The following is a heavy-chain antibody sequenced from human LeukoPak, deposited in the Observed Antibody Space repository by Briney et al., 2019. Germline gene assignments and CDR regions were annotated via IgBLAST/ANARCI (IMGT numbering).Heavy chain of an antibody. V-gene: IGHV3-23*01. D-gene: IGHD3-22*01. CDR3: AKDLGMYYYDRSGYYSEYYFDY. CDR2: ISGSGGST. J-gene: IGHJ4*02. CDR1: GFTFSSYA. Sequence: GGSLRLSCAASGFTFSSYAMSWVRQAPGKGLEWVSAISGSGGSTYYADSVKGRFTISRDNSKNTLYLQMNSLRAEDTAVYYCAKDLGMYYYDRSGYYSEYYFDYWGQGTLVTVSS.